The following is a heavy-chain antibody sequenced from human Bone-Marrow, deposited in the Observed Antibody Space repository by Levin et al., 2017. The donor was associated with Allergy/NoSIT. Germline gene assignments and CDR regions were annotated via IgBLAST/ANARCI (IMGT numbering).Heavy chain of an antibody. D-gene: IGHD6-19*01. CDR1: GFTFSNAW. CDR2: IKSKTDGGTT. Sequence: GGSLRLSCAASGFTFSNAWMSWVRQAPGKGLEWVGRIKSKTDGGTTDYAAPVKGRFTISRDDSKNTLYLQMNSLQTEDTAVYYCTTEYSSGLGAFDIWGPGTMVTVSS. CDR3: TTEYSSGLGAFDI. V-gene: IGHV3-15*01. J-gene: IGHJ3*02.